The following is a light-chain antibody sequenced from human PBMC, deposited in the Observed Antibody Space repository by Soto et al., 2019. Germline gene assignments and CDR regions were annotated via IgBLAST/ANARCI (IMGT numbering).Light chain of an antibody. CDR2: GNT. CDR1: SSNIGAGYD. J-gene: IGLJ3*02. CDR3: QSYDISLSGWV. Sequence: QSVLTQPPSVSGAPGQRVTISCTGSSSNIGAGYDVHWYRQLPGTAPKLLIYGNTNRPSGVPDRFSGSKSGTSASLAITGLQAEDEADYYCQSYDISLSGWVLGGGTKLTVL. V-gene: IGLV1-40*01.